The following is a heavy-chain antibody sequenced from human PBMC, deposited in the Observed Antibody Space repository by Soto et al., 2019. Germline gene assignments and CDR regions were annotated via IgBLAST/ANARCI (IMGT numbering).Heavy chain of an antibody. CDR1: GYTFSNYG. V-gene: IGHV1-18*01. Sequence: QVQLVQSGAEVKKPGASAKVSCKASGYTFSNYGINWMRQVPGQGLEWMGWISAYNGTTNYAQKFQGRVTMTTEASTNTAHIELRSLRSDDTAVYYCARASGGGVGTTSYWGQGTLVTVSS. D-gene: IGHD1-26*01. CDR2: ISAYNGTT. J-gene: IGHJ4*02. CDR3: ARASGGGVGTTSY.